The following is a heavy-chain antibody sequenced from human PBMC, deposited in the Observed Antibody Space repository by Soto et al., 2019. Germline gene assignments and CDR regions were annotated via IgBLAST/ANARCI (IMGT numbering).Heavy chain of an antibody. D-gene: IGHD3-3*01. CDR2: INHSGST. J-gene: IGHJ4*02. V-gene: IGHV4-34*01. CDR1: GGSFSGYY. CDR3: ARVFRAYSSYDFWSGYYDY. Sequence: SETLSLTCAVYGGSFSGYYWSWIRQPPGKGLEWIGEINHSGSTNYNPSLKSRVTISVDTSKNQFSLKLSSVTAADTAVYYCARVFRAYSSYDFWSGYYDYWGQGTLVTVSS.